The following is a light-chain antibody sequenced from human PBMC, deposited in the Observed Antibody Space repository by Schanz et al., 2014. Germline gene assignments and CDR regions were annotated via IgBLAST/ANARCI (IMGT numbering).Light chain of an antibody. Sequence: EVVLTQSPGSLSLSPGERGTLSCRASQGVTSNYLAWYQQRPGQARRLLIYGTYIRATGIPDRFSGSGSGTDFTLTISRREPEDFAVYYCHQYGISPFTFGPGTKVHIK. CDR2: GTY. CDR1: QGVTSNY. J-gene: IGKJ3*01. CDR3: HQYGISPFT. V-gene: IGKV3-20*01.